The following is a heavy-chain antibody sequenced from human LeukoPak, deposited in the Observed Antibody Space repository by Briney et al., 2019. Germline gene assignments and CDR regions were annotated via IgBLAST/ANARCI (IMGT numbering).Heavy chain of an antibody. D-gene: IGHD3-22*01. Sequence: SVKVSCKASGGTFSSYAISWVRQAPGQGLEWMGGIIPIFGTANYAQKFQGRVTITADESTSTAYMELRSLRSDDTAVYYCARADYYYDSSGYYEPPANFDYWGQGTLVTVSS. CDR3: ARADYYYDSSGYYEPPANFDY. V-gene: IGHV1-69*13. CDR1: GGTFSSYA. CDR2: IIPIFGTA. J-gene: IGHJ4*02.